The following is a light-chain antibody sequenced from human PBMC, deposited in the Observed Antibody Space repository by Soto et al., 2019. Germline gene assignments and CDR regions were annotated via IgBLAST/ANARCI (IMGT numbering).Light chain of an antibody. CDR3: QQFTSSLSLT. J-gene: IGKJ4*01. Sequence: EIVLTQSPGTLSLSPGERATLSCRADQTVSSNYLAWYQQKPGQAPRLLIYGASYRVSGIPDRFSGSGSGTDFTLAISRLEPEDFAVYYCQQFTSSLSLTFGGETKVDIK. CDR2: GAS. V-gene: IGKV3-20*01. CDR1: QTVSSNY.